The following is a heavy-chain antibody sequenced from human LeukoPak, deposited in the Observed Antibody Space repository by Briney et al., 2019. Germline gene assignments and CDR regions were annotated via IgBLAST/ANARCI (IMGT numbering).Heavy chain of an antibody. J-gene: IGHJ4*02. D-gene: IGHD2-2*01. CDR1: GFTFSSYW. Sequence: GGSLRLSCAVSGFTFSSYWMHWVRHAPGKGLVWVSRINTDGNTTGYADSVKGRFTVSRDNAKNTMYLQMNSLRVEDTAVYYCARGGLSAAPDYWGQGTLVTVAS. V-gene: IGHV3-74*01. CDR3: ARGGLSAAPDY. CDR2: INTDGNTT.